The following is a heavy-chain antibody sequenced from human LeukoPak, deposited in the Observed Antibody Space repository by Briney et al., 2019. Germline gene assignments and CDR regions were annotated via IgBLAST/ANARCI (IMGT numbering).Heavy chain of an antibody. Sequence: GGSLRLSCAASGFTFSSYSMNWVRQALGKGLEWVSYISSSSSTIYYADSVKGRFTISRDNAKNSLYLQMNSLRAEDTAVYYCASDPHHASRMDVWGQGTTVTVSS. D-gene: IGHD1-14*01. CDR3: ASDPHHASRMDV. CDR2: ISSSSSTI. V-gene: IGHV3-48*04. J-gene: IGHJ6*02. CDR1: GFTFSSYS.